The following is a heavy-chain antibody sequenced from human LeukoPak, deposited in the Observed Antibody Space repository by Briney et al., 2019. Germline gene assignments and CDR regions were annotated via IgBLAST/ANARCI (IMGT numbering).Heavy chain of an antibody. CDR2: MNPNSGNT. Sequence: GASVKVSCKASGYAFTCYDINWVRQATGQGLEWTGSMNPNSGNTGYAQKFQGRVTMTRDTSISTAYMELSRLRSDDTAVYYCARGSTYYDFWSGYYRDYWGQGTLVTVSS. J-gene: IGHJ4*02. D-gene: IGHD3-3*01. CDR1: GYAFTCYD. V-gene: IGHV1-8*01. CDR3: ARGSTYYDFWSGYYRDY.